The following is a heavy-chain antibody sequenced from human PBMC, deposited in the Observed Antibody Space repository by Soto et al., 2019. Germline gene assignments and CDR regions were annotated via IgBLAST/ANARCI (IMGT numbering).Heavy chain of an antibody. Sequence: SVKVSCKASGGTFSSYAISWVRQAPGQGLEWMGGIIPIFGTANYAQKFQGRVTITADESTSTAYMELSSLRSEDTAVYYCARAPFGSGYQMQGTLLAPFQHWGQGTLVTVSS. CDR2: IIPIFGTA. V-gene: IGHV1-69*13. CDR3: ARAPFGSGYQMQGTLLAPFQH. CDR1: GGTFSSYA. J-gene: IGHJ1*01. D-gene: IGHD3-22*01.